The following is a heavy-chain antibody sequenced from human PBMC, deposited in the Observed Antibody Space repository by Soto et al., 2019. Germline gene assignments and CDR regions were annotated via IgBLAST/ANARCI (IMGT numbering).Heavy chain of an antibody. Sequence: GESLKISCTRSGYSLTSYWIGWVRQMPGKGLERMTIIYPGDSDTRYSPSFQGQVTISADKSISTAYLQWSSLKASDNAMYCCATRSESAKYCGGGSCYSKYYYYGMEVWGQESRGTVSS. CDR1: GYSLTSYW. D-gene: IGHD2-15*01. CDR3: ATRSESAKYCGGGSCYSKYYYYGMEV. V-gene: IGHV5-51*01. J-gene: IGHJ6*02. CDR2: IYPGDSDT.